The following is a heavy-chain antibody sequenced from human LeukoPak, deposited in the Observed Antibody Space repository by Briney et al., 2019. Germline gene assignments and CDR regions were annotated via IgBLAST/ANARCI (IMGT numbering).Heavy chain of an antibody. J-gene: IGHJ5*02. CDR1: GCSISSGYY. V-gene: IGHV4-38-2*02. CDR3: ARAYSSSWYWNWFDP. D-gene: IGHD6-13*01. CDR2: IYHSGNT. Sequence: SETLSLTCTVSGCSISSGYYWGWIRQPPGKGLEWIGNIYHSGNTYYNPSLKSRVTVSLDMSKNQFSLKLNSVTAADTALYYCARAYSSSWYWNWFDPWGQGTLVTVSS.